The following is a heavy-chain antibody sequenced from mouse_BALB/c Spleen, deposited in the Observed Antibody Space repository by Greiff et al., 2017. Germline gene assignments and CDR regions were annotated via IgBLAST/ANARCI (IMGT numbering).Heavy chain of an antibody. J-gene: IGHJ2*01. Sequence: VQLQQSAAELARPGASVKMSCKASGYTFTSYTMHWVKQRPGQGLEWIGYINPSSGYTEYNQKFKDKTTLTADKSSSTAYMQLSSLTSEDSAVYYCARSVGHYYACDYWGQGTTLTVSS. D-gene: IGHD2-1*01. CDR2: INPSSGYT. CDR1: GYTFTSYT. CDR3: ARSVGHYYACDY. V-gene: IGHV1-4*02.